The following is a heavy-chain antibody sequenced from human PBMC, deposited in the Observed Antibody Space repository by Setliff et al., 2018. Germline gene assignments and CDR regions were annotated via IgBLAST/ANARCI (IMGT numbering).Heavy chain of an antibody. CDR1: GGSISSSYYY. D-gene: IGHD3-22*01. CDR2: IYYSGST. V-gene: IGHV4-39*01. Sequence: SETLSLTCTVSGGSISSSYYYWGWIRQPPGKGLEWIGSIYYSGSTYYNPSLKSRVTISVDTSKNQFSLKLSSVTAADTAVYYCARTNYYDSSTYFNWFDPWGQGTLVTVSS. CDR3: ARTNYYDSSTYFNWFDP. J-gene: IGHJ5*02.